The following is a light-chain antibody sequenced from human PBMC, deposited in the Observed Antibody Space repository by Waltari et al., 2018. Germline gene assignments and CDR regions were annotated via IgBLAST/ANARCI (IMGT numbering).Light chain of an antibody. Sequence: ASGSLGQSVTISCTGARSNVGVYNFVSWYQQHPGKAPKLIIYEVNKRPSGVPDRFSGSKSGNTASLTVSGLLAEDEADYYCTSYAGKNILVFGGGTNLTVL. CDR1: RSNVGVYNF. J-gene: IGLJ3*02. CDR3: TSYAGKNILV. CDR2: EVN. V-gene: IGLV2-8*01.